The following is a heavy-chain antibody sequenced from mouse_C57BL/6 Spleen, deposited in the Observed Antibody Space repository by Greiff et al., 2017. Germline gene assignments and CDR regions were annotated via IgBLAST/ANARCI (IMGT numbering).Heavy chain of an antibody. CDR2: FYPGSGSI. Sequence: QVQLQQSGAELVKPGASVKLSCKASGYTFTEYTIHWVQQRSGQGLEWIGWFYPGSGSIKYNEKFKDKATLTADKSSSTVYMELSRLTSEDSAVYFCARHEASYYYGSSSWFAYWGQGTLVTVSA. V-gene: IGHV1-62-2*01. CDR3: ARHEASYYYGSSSWFAY. J-gene: IGHJ3*01. CDR1: GYTFTEYT. D-gene: IGHD1-1*01.